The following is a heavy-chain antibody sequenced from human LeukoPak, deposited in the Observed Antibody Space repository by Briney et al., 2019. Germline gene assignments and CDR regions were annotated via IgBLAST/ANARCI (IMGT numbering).Heavy chain of an antibody. D-gene: IGHD5-12*01. CDR3: VKISRGYVPVNPTPIDY. V-gene: IGHV3-23*01. CDR1: GFTFSSYA. Sequence: PGGSLRLSCAASGFTFSSYAMSWVRQAPGKGLEWVSAISGSGGSTYYADSVKGRFTISRDNSKNTLYLQMNSLGAEDTAVYYCVKISRGYVPVNPTPIDYWGQGTLVTVSS. CDR2: ISGSGGST. J-gene: IGHJ4*02.